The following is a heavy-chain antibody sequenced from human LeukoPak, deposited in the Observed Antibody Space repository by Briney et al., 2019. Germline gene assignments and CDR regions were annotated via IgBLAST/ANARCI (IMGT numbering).Heavy chain of an antibody. CDR3: ARRLLDSSGYCYFEY. Sequence: PSETLSLTCAVYGGSFSGYYWSWIRQPPGKGLEWIGEINHSGSTNYNPSLKSRVTISVDTSKNQFSLKLSSVTAADTAVYYCARRLLDSSGYCYFEYWGQGTLVTVSS. D-gene: IGHD3-22*01. CDR1: GGSFSGYY. V-gene: IGHV4-34*01. CDR2: INHSGST. J-gene: IGHJ4*02.